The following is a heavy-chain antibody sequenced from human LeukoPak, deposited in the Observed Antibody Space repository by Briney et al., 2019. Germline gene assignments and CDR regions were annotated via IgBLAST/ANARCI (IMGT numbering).Heavy chain of an antibody. V-gene: IGHV4-59*01. Sequence: SETLSLTCTVSGGSISSYYWSWIRQPPGKGLEWIGYIYYSGSTNYNPSLKSRVTISVDTSKNQFSLKLSSVTAADTAVYYCARVSSSSWKHNWFDPWGQGTLVTVSS. CDR3: ARVSSSSWKHNWFDP. D-gene: IGHD6-13*01. CDR2: IYYSGST. CDR1: GGSISSYY. J-gene: IGHJ5*02.